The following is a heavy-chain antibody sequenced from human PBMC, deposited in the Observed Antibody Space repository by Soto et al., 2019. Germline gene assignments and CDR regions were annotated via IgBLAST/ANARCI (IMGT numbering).Heavy chain of an antibody. CDR3: AREHSGYDLGLGY. Sequence: GGSLRLACVCSGFSVSSSYMSWVRQAPGKGLECVSVLYGGGRTFYADSVKGRFTISRDNSKNILYLQMNSLRADDTAVYYCAREHSGYDLGLGYWGQGTLVTVSS. D-gene: IGHD5-12*01. J-gene: IGHJ4*02. V-gene: IGHV3-53*01. CDR2: LYGGGRT. CDR1: GFSVSSSY.